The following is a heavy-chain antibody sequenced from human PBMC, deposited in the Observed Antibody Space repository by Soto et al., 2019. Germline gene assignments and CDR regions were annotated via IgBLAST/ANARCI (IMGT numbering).Heavy chain of an antibody. J-gene: IGHJ4*02. Sequence: QITLKESGPTLVKPTQTLTLTCTFSGFSLSTSGVGVGWIRQPRGKALEWLALIYWDDDKRYSPSLKSRLTITKDTSKNQVVLTMTNMDPVDTPTYYCARMGRYYDILTGYSWTIDYWGQGTLVTVSS. CDR3: ARMGRYYDILTGYSWTIDY. V-gene: IGHV2-5*02. CDR2: IYWDDDK. D-gene: IGHD3-9*01. CDR1: GFSLSTSGVG.